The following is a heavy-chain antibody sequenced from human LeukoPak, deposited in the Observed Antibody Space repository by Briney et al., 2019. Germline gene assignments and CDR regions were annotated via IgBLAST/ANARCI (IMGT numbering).Heavy chain of an antibody. Sequence: ASVKVSCKASGYTFTDYYIHWVRQAPGQGLEWMGGINPNSGRTNSAQKFQGRVTMTSETSTTTSYMELSRLTSDDTAVYDCARIYGSGSYCDYWGQGTLVTVSS. CDR2: INPNSGRT. CDR3: ARIYGSGSYCDY. J-gene: IGHJ4*02. V-gene: IGHV1-2*02. CDR1: GYTFTDYY. D-gene: IGHD3-10*01.